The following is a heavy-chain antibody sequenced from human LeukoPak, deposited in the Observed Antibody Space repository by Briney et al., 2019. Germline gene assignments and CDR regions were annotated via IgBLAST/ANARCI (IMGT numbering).Heavy chain of an antibody. J-gene: IGHJ4*02. CDR3: AKETGEWELDFDY. CDR2: ISGSGGST. Sequence: GGSLRLSCAASGFTFSSYGMSWVRQAPGKGLEWGSAISGSGGSTYYADSVKGRFTISRDKSKNTLYLQMNSLRAEDTAVYYCAKETGEWELDFDYWGQGTLVTVSS. CDR1: GFTFSSYG. V-gene: IGHV3-23*01. D-gene: IGHD1-26*01.